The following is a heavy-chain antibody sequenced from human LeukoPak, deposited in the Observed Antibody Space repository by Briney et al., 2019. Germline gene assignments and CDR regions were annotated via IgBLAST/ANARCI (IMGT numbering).Heavy chain of an antibody. V-gene: IGHV4-4*07. CDR3: ASLKRGDY. CDR2: IYINGIT. CDR1: ADSITNYY. Sequence: PSETLSLTCSVSADSITNYYWNWIRHPAGKGLEWIGRIYINGITNYNPSLKSRVTMSVDTSKNHFSLNLSSVTAADTAVYYCASLKRGDYWGQGTLVTVSS. J-gene: IGHJ4*02.